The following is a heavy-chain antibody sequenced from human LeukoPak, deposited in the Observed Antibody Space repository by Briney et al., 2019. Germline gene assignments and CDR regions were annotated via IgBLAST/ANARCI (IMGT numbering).Heavy chain of an antibody. CDR1: GYTFTSYG. Sequence: ASVKVSCKASGYTFTSYGISWVRQAPGQGLEWMGWISAYNGNTNYAQRLQGRVNVTTDTSTSTAYMELRSLRSDDTAVYYCARVVLSGYYGSGSYSYFDYWGQGTLVTVSS. CDR3: ARVVLSGYYGSGSYSYFDY. J-gene: IGHJ4*02. V-gene: IGHV1-18*01. CDR2: ISAYNGNT. D-gene: IGHD3-10*01.